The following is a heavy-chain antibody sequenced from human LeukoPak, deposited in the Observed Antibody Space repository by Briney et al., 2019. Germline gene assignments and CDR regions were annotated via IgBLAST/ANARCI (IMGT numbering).Heavy chain of an antibody. V-gene: IGHV3-64D*06. Sequence: GGSLGLSCSASGFTFSTFPMHWVRQAPGKGLEYFSAISRNGDTTYYADSVKGRFTISRDNSKNTLYLQMSSLRPEDTAVYYCVKALTDDAFDIWGQGTMVTVSS. CDR3: VKALTDDAFDI. CDR2: ISRNGDTT. J-gene: IGHJ3*02. CDR1: GFTFSTFP.